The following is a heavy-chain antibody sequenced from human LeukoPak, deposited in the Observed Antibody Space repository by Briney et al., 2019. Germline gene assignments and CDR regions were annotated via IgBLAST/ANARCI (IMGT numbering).Heavy chain of an antibody. CDR2: IYYSGST. Sequence: PSETLSLTCTVSGDSISSSSYYWGWIRQPPGKGLEWIGSIYYSGSTYYNPSLKSRVTISVDTSKNQFSLKLSSVIAADTAVYYCARSPYYYMDVWGKGTTVTVSS. CDR1: GDSISSSSYY. V-gene: IGHV4-39*01. J-gene: IGHJ6*03. CDR3: ARSPYYYMDV.